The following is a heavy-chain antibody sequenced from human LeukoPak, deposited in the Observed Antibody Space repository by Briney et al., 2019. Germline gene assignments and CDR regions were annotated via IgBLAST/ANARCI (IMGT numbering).Heavy chain of an antibody. CDR1: GGTFSSYA. Sequence: GASVKVSCKASGGTFSSYAISWVRQAPGQGLEWMGRIIPILGIANYAQKSQGRVTITADKSTSTAYMELSSLRSEDTAVYYCARPATTVVTSWFDYWGQGTLVTVSS. CDR2: IIPILGIA. J-gene: IGHJ4*02. CDR3: ARPATTVVTSWFDY. V-gene: IGHV1-69*04. D-gene: IGHD4-17*01.